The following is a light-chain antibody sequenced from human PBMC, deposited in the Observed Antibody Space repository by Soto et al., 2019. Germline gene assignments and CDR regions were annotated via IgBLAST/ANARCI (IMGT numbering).Light chain of an antibody. CDR3: QQYYSTHPIT. CDR2: WAS. Sequence: DILMTQSPDSLPFCLVERTTSESKCREDVLYSSNNKNYLAWYQQKPGQPPEMLIYWASNRESGVHDRFSGSGSGTDFTLTITSLQAQDAALYYCQQYYSTHPITVGPGTRLEIK. CDR1: EDVLYSSNNKNY. J-gene: IGKJ5*01. V-gene: IGKV4-1*01.